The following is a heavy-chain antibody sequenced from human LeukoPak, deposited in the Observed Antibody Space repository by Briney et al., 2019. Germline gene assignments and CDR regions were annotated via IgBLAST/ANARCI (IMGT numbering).Heavy chain of an antibody. CDR3: ANSEDVTTDSFDI. CDR2: ISYDGSNK. CDR1: GFTFSSYG. D-gene: IGHD4-17*01. V-gene: IGHV3-30*18. Sequence: GGSLRLSCAASGFTFSSYGMHWVRQAPGKGLEWVAVISYDGSNKYYADSVKGRFTISRDNSKNTLYLQMNSLRAEDTAVYYCANSEDVTTDSFDIWGQGTMVTVSS. J-gene: IGHJ3*02.